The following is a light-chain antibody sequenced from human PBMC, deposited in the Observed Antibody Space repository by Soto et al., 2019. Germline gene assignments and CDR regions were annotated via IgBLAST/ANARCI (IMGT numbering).Light chain of an antibody. J-gene: IGLJ3*02. Sequence: QSALTQPVSVSGSPGQSITISCTGSSSDVGGHDYVSWFQQHPGRAPKLLIYEVITRPSGVSTRFSGSKSANTASLTISGLQPEDEADFYCSSFTSSRTWVFGGGTKLTVL. V-gene: IGLV2-14*01. CDR3: SSFTSSRTWV. CDR2: EVI. CDR1: SSDVGGHDY.